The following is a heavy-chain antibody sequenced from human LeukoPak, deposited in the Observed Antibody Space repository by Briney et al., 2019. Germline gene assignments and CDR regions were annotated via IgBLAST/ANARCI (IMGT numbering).Heavy chain of an antibody. Sequence: GGSLRLSCAASGFTFSSYSMNWVRQAPGKGLEWVSSISSSSSYIYYADSVKGRFTISRDNAKNSLYLQMNSLRAEDTAVYYCARDRCSSTSCYVTYWGQRTLVTVFS. D-gene: IGHD2-2*01. CDR2: ISSSSSYI. V-gene: IGHV3-21*01. CDR1: GFTFSSYS. CDR3: ARDRCSSTSCYVTY. J-gene: IGHJ4*02.